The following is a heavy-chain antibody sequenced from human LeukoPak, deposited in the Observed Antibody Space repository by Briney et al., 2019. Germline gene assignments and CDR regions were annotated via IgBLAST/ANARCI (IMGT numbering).Heavy chain of an antibody. J-gene: IGHJ3*02. V-gene: IGHV4-59*01. Sequence: SETLSLTCSVSDGSISSYYWSWIRQPPGKGLEWIGYIYYSGSTNYNPSLKSRVTISVDTSKNQFSLKLSSVTAADTAVYYCASMDTAMVFDAFDIWGQGTMVTVSS. D-gene: IGHD5-18*01. CDR2: IYYSGST. CDR3: ASMDTAMVFDAFDI. CDR1: DGSISSYY.